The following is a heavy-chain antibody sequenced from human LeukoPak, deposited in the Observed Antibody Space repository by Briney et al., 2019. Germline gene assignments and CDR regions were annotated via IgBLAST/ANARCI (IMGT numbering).Heavy chain of an antibody. Sequence: GASVKVSCKASGYTFTDYYIHWVRQAPGQGLEWMGWINPNSGGTNYAQKFQGRVTMTRDTSISTAYMELSRLRSDDTAVYYCARGVVVMEGTFDYWGQGTLVTVSS. CDR3: ARGVVVMEGTFDY. V-gene: IGHV1-2*02. CDR2: INPNSGGT. CDR1: GYTFTDYY. D-gene: IGHD2-15*01. J-gene: IGHJ4*02.